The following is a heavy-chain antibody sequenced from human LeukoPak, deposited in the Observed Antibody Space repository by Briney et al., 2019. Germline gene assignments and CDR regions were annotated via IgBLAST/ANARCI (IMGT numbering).Heavy chain of an antibody. CDR2: ISSSGSTI. J-gene: IGHJ4*02. CDR3: VRVLGAYSNIYGPDFDY. D-gene: IGHD3-16*01. Sequence: GGSLRLSCAASGFTFSSYEMNWVRQAPGKGLEWVSYISSSGSTIYYADSVRGRFTISRDNAKNSLYLQMDSLRAEDTAVYYCVRVLGAYSNIYGPDFDYWGQGTLVTVSS. CDR1: GFTFSSYE. V-gene: IGHV3-48*03.